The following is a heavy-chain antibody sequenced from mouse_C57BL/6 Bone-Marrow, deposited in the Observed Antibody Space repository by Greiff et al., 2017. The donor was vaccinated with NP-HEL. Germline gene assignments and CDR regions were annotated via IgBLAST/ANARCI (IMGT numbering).Heavy chain of an antibody. CDR3: AREYPSRWFYYAMDY. J-gene: IGHJ4*01. D-gene: IGHD2-3*01. Sequence: EVMLVESGGGLVKPGGSLKLSCAASGFTFSSYAMSWVRQTPEKRLEWVATISDGGSYTYYPDNVKGRFTISRDNAKNNLYLQMSHLKSEDTAMYYCAREYPSRWFYYAMDYWGQGTSVTVSS. CDR2: ISDGGSYT. CDR1: GFTFSSYA. V-gene: IGHV5-4*01.